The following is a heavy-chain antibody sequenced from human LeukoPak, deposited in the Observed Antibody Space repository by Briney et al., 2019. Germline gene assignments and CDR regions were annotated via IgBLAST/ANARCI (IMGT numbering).Heavy chain of an antibody. V-gene: IGHV1-2*02. J-gene: IGHJ3*02. CDR2: INPKSGGT. Sequence: GASVKVSFKASGYTFTVYCMHWVRQTPGQGLEWMGWINPKSGGTNYAQKFQGRVTMTRDTSISTTYMELSRLRSEDTAVYYCAAGDVSSDAFDIWGQGTMVTVSS. CDR3: AAGDVSSDAFDI. D-gene: IGHD5/OR15-5a*01. CDR1: GYTFTVYC.